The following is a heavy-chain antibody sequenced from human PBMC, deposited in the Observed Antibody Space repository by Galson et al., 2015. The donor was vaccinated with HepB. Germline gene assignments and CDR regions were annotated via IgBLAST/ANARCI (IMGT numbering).Heavy chain of an antibody. CDR2: IYPGDSDT. CDR3: ASLVSSYYDSSGYSRDY. CDR1: GSSFTSYW. Sequence: QSGAEVKKPGESLKISCKGSGSSFTSYWIGWVRQMPGKGLEWMGIIYPGDSDTRYSPSFQGQVTISADKSISTAYLQWSSLKASDTAMYYCASLVSSYYDSSGYSRDYWGQGTLVTVSS. V-gene: IGHV5-51*01. D-gene: IGHD3-22*01. J-gene: IGHJ4*02.